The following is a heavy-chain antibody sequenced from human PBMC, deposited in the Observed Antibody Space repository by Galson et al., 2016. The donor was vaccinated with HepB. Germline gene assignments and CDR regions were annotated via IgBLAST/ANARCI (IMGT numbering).Heavy chain of an antibody. Sequence: SVKVSCKASGYSFTGYYIHWVRQAPGHGLERMGWITSNSGGTKFAQKFQGRVTMTRDRSISTAYMDLSRLRSDDTAVYYCARVYGENLFEFFGMDVWGKGTTVIVSS. CDR3: ARVYGENLFEFFGMDV. J-gene: IGHJ6*04. D-gene: IGHD4-17*01. CDR1: GYSFTGYY. CDR2: ITSNSGGT. V-gene: IGHV1-2*02.